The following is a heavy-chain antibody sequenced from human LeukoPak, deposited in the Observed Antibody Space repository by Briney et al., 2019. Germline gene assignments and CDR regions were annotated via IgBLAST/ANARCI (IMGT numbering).Heavy chain of an antibody. V-gene: IGHV1-69*05. CDR2: IIPIFGTA. J-gene: IGHJ4*02. CDR1: GGTFSSYA. CDR3: ARGGSFVAGTPFDY. Sequence: SVKVSCKASGGTFSSYAISWVRQAPGQGLEWMGGIIPIFGTAKYAQKFQGRVTITTDESTSTAYMELSSLRSDDTAVYYCARGGSFVAGTPFDYWGQGTLVTVSS. D-gene: IGHD6-19*01.